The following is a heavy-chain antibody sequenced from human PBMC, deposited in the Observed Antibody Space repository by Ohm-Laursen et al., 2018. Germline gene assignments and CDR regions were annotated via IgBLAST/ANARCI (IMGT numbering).Heavy chain of an antibody. CDR3: ARVQDYGDYYFDY. V-gene: IGHV1-2*02. J-gene: IGHJ4*02. D-gene: IGHD4-17*01. CDR2: INPNSGGT. CDR1: GYTFTGYY. Sequence: SSVKVSCKASGYTFTGYYMHSVRQAPGQGLEWMGWINPNSGGTNYAQKFQGRVTMTRDTSISTAYMELSRLRSDDTAVYYCARVQDYGDYYFDYWGQGTLVTVSS.